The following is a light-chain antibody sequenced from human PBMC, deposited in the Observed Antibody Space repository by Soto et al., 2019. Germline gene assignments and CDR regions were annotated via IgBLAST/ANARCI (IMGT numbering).Light chain of an antibody. CDR2: DAS. CDR1: QSVSSY. Sequence: EIVLTQSPATLSLSPGERATLSCRASQSVSSYLAWYQQKPGQAPRLLISDASNRATGIPSRFSGSGSGTDLTLTVSSLEPEDFAVYYCQQRRDWPLTFGGGNKVEI. V-gene: IGKV3-11*01. J-gene: IGKJ4*01. CDR3: QQRRDWPLT.